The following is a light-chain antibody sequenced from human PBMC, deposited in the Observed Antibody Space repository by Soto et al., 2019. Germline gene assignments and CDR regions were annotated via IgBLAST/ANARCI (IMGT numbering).Light chain of an antibody. J-gene: IGLJ2*01. V-gene: IGLV1-44*01. Sequence: QSVLTQPPSASGTPGQRVTISCSGSDSNIGSNTVNWYQQLPGTAPKLLIYSNSQRPSGVPDRFAGSKSGTSASLAISGLQSDDEADYYCATGDDSPVFGGGTKLTVL. CDR3: ATGDDSPV. CDR1: DSNIGSNT. CDR2: SNS.